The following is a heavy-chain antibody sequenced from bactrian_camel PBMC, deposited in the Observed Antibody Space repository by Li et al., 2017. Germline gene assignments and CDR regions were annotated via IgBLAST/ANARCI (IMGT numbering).Heavy chain of an antibody. Sequence: VQLVESGGGLVQPGGSLRLSCAASGFTFSYYMSWVRQAPGKGLEWVSSIYSDDSNTAYADSVKGRFTASRDNAKNTVYLQMNSLKSEDTALYYCATGCTGDRCGEVWGQGTQVTVS. J-gene: IGHJ4*01. CDR2: IYSDDSNT. CDR1: GFTFSYY. V-gene: IGHV3-2*01. D-gene: IGHD7*01. CDR3: ATGCTGDRCGEV.